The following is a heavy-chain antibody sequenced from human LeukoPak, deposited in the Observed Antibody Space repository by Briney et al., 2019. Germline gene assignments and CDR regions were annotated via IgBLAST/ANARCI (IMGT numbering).Heavy chain of an antibody. CDR3: ARVSGLGSYYDSSGYPDY. D-gene: IGHD3-22*01. CDR1: GFTFDYYG. Sequence: GGSLRLSCAASGFTFDYYGMSWVRQAPGKGLEWVSGINWNGGSTGYADSVKGRFTISRDNAKNSLYLQMNSLRAEDTALYYCARVSGLGSYYDSSGYPDYWGQGTLVTVSS. J-gene: IGHJ4*02. V-gene: IGHV3-20*04. CDR2: INWNGGST.